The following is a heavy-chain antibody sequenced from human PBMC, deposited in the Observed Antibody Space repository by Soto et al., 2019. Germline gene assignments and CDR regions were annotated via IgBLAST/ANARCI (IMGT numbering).Heavy chain of an antibody. V-gene: IGHV1-8*01. CDR3: ARGAYNDYSHWFDP. Sequence: QVQLVQSGAEVRKPVASVRVSGKATGYSFTRHDINGLRQAAGQGLELMGWMNPNSGTAVYAQKFQGRVTMTRNTSITTAYIEVTSLKSEDTAVYFCARGAYNDYSHWFDPWGQGTLVTVSS. CDR1: GYSFTRHD. CDR2: MNPNSGTA. D-gene: IGHD4-4*01. J-gene: IGHJ5*02.